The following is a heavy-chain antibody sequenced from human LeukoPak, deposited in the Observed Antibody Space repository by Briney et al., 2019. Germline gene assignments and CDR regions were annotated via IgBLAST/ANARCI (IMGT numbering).Heavy chain of an antibody. V-gene: IGHV1-2*02. CDR3: ARGYYDSSGYSVYNWFDP. CDR2: INPNSGGT. D-gene: IGHD3-22*01. CDR1: VYTFTGYY. J-gene: IGHJ5*02. Sequence: ASVKVSCKASVYTFTGYYMHWVRQAPGQGLEWMGWINPNSGGTNYAQKFQGRVTMTRDTSINTAYMELSRLRSDDTAVYYCARGYYDSSGYSVYNWFDPWGQGTLVTVSS.